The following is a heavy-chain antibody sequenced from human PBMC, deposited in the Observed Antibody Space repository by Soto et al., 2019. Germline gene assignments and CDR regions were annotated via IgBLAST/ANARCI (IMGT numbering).Heavy chain of an antibody. Sequence: EVQLLESGGGLVQPGGSLRLSCTASGFTFSSYAMSWVRQAPGKGLEWVSAISGSGGSTYYADSVKGRFTISRDNSKNTLYLQMNSLGAEDTAVYYCAKEMALRFLEWYPPGGMDVWGQGSTVTVSS. D-gene: IGHD3-3*01. J-gene: IGHJ6*02. CDR2: ISGSGGST. CDR3: AKEMALRFLEWYPPGGMDV. V-gene: IGHV3-23*01. CDR1: GFTFSSYA.